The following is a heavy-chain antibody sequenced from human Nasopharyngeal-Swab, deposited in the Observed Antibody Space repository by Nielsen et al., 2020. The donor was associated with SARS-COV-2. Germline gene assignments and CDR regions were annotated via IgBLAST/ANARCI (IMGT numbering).Heavy chain of an antibody. Sequence: WVRQAPGQGTEWMGIINPSGGRTSYAQKFQGRVTMTRDTSTSTVYMELSSLRSEDTAVYYCARDLGYGDYGVGFDYWGQGTLVTVSS. CDR3: ARDLGYGDYGVGFDY. D-gene: IGHD4-17*01. V-gene: IGHV1-46*01. J-gene: IGHJ4*02. CDR2: INPSGGRT.